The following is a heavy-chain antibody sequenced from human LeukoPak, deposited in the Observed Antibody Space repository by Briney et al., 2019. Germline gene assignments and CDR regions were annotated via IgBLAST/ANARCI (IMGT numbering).Heavy chain of an antibody. D-gene: IGHD3-3*01. CDR1: GHTSTTYA. V-gene: IGHV1-3*01. CDR2: INAGNGNT. Sequence: ASVKVSCKASGHTSTTYAIHWVRQAPGQRLEWMGWINAGNGNTKYSQKFQGRVTITRDTSASTAYMELSSLRSEDTAVYYCARTTIFGVVILAFDPWGQGTLVTVSS. J-gene: IGHJ5*02. CDR3: ARTTIFGVVILAFDP.